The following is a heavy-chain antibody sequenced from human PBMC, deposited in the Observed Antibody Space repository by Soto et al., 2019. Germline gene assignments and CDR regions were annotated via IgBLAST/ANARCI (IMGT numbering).Heavy chain of an antibody. V-gene: IGHV5-51*01. Sequence: XESLKVSCKCSGDSFTSYWIGWVLQMPGKGLEWMGIIYPGDSDTRYSPSFQGQVTISADKSISTAYLQWSSLKASDTAMYYCARVKQDYYGMDVWGQGTTVTVSS. CDR3: ARVKQDYYGMDV. CDR1: GDSFTSYW. D-gene: IGHD6-13*01. J-gene: IGHJ6*02. CDR2: IYPGDSDT.